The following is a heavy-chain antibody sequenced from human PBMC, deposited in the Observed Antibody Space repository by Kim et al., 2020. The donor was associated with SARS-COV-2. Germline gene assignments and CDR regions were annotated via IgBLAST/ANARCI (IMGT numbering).Heavy chain of an antibody. CDR2: ISSSSSYI. D-gene: IGHD3-22*01. V-gene: IGHV3-21*01. J-gene: IGHJ6*02. CDR3: ARDHSSGYYLLGVV. Sequence: GGSLRLSCAASGFTFSSYSMNWVRQAPGKGLEWVSSISSSSSYIYYADSVKGRFTISRDNAKNSLYLQMNSLRAEDTAVYYCARDHSSGYYLLGVVWGQGTTVTVSS. CDR1: GFTFSSYS.